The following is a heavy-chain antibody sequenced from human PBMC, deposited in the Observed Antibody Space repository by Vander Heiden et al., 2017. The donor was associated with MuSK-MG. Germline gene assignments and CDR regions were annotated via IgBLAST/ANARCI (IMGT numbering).Heavy chain of an antibody. J-gene: IGHJ4*02. CDR2: IGTSGSGT. CDR3: AKDLTPGHVVGGSGADY. V-gene: IGHV3-23*01. D-gene: IGHD1-26*01. Sequence: EVQLLESGGGLVQPGGSLRLSCAASGFMFTTYAMTWVRQAPGKGLEWVSGIGTSGSGTYYSDSVKGRFIISRDNSKNTLHLQIDSLRAEDTAVYYCAKDLTPGHVVGGSGADYWGQGTLVTVSS. CDR1: GFMFTTYA.